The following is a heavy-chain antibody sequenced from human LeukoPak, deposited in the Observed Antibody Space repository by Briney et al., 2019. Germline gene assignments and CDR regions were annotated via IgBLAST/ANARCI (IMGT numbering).Heavy chain of an antibody. Sequence: GGSLRLSCAASGFTFSTYTMVWVRQAPGKGLEWVSSISSSSSYIFNADSVKGRFSISRDNAKNSLFLQMNTLRVEDTAVYYCARDVVGYYDSSGYYLSASDIWGQGTMVTASS. D-gene: IGHD3-22*01. CDR1: GFTFSTYT. J-gene: IGHJ3*02. CDR3: ARDVVGYYDSSGYYLSASDI. CDR2: ISSSSSYI. V-gene: IGHV3-21*01.